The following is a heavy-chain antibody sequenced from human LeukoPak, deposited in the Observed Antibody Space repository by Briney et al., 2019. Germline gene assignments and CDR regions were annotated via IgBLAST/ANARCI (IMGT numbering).Heavy chain of an antibody. CDR2: IYTSGST. CDR1: GGSISSGTYY. V-gene: IGHV4-61*02. J-gene: IGHJ6*03. D-gene: IGHD6-13*01. CDR3: ARGIAAAGTDYYYYYMDV. Sequence: PSQTLSLTCTISGGSISSGTYYWSWIRQPAGKGLEWIGRIYTSGSTNYNPSLKSRVTISVDTSKSQFSLKLSSVTAADTAVYYCARGIAAAGTDYYYYYMDVWGKGTTVTISS.